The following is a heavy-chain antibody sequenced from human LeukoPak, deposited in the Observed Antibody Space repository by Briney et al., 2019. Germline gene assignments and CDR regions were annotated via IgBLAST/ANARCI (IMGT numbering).Heavy chain of an antibody. D-gene: IGHD3-16*01. CDR3: AREALGGTYFDY. CDR2: IKQDGSEK. Sequence: GGSLRLSCAASGFIFSTYWMSWVRQAPGKGLEWVANIKQDGSEKYYVDSVKGRFTISRDNAKNSLYLQMNSLRAEDTAVYYCAREALGGTYFDYWGQGTLVTVSS. J-gene: IGHJ4*02. CDR1: GFIFSTYW. V-gene: IGHV3-7*01.